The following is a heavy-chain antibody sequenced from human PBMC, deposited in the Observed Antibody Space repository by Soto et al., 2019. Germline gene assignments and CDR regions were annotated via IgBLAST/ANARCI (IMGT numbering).Heavy chain of an antibody. D-gene: IGHD3-22*01. CDR3: VRGSSGGLFDP. CDR1: GFIFGDSY. V-gene: IGHV3-11*06. Sequence: PGGSLRLYSAGSGFIFGDSYLCWIRLAPVKVLEWLSYIIPGSKYPAYSDSVKGRSTITRNNAKRTLYLQMRSLIADDTAIYYCVRGSSGGLFDPWGQGTLVTVSS. CDR2: IIPGSKYP. J-gene: IGHJ5*02.